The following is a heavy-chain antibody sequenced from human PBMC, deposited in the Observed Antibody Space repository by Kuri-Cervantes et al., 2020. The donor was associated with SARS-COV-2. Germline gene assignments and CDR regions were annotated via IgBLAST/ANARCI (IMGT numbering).Heavy chain of an antibody. J-gene: IGHJ4*02. Sequence: GESLKISCAASGFTFSSYSMNWVRQAPGKGLEWVSSIGASGDSTYYADFVKGRFTISRDNLKNTLYLQMNSLRAEDTAVYYCAKIFSPGDYWGQGTLVTVSS. D-gene: IGHD3-3*01. V-gene: IGHV3-23*01. CDR1: GFTFSSYS. CDR3: AKIFSPGDY. CDR2: IGASGDST.